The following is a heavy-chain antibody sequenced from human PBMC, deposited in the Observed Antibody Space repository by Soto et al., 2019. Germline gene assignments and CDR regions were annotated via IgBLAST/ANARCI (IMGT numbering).Heavy chain of an antibody. D-gene: IGHD6-6*01. CDR2: ISAYNGNR. J-gene: IGHJ4*02. V-gene: IGHV1-18*01. Sequence: VQLVQSGAEVKNPGASVKVSCKASGYTFFNYGITWVRQAPGQGLEWMGWISAYNGNRKYAQKFQGRVTMTTDTSTSTAYMELRTLRSDDTAVYYCASSPIAATGSLDYWGPGTLVSDCS. CDR3: ASSPIAATGSLDY. CDR1: GYTFFNYG.